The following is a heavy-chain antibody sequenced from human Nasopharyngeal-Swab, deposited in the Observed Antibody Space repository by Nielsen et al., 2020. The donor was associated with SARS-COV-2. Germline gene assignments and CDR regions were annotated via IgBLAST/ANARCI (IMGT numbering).Heavy chain of an antibody. V-gene: IGHV3-23*01. Sequence: GESLKISCAASGFTFSSYAMSWVRQAPGKGLEWVSAISGSGGSTYYADSVKGRFTISRDNAKNSLYLQMNSLRAEDTAVYYCARDGDILTGYYGPGYMDVWGKGTTVTVSS. CDR1: GFTFSSYA. CDR2: ISGSGGST. D-gene: IGHD3-9*01. CDR3: ARDGDILTGYYGPGYMDV. J-gene: IGHJ6*03.